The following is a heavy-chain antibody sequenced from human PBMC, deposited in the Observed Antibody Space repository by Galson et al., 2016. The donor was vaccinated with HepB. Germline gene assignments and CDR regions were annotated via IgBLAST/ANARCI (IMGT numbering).Heavy chain of an antibody. J-gene: IGHJ1*01. Sequence: SLRLSCAASGFTFSSYAMHWVRQAPGKGLEWVAVISFDGSNKYYSDSVKGRFIISRDNSTNTIILHMNSLRSEDTGVYHCTRASFTTFGILRGYFQHWGQGSRVTVSS. V-gene: IGHV3-30*04. D-gene: IGHD3-3*01. CDR3: TRASFTTFGILRGYFQH. CDR1: GFTFSSYA. CDR2: ISFDGSNK.